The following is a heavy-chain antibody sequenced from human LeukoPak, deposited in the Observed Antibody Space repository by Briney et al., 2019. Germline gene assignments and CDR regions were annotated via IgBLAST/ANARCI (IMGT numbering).Heavy chain of an antibody. D-gene: IGHD6-13*01. CDR1: GGSISSGGYS. Sequence: SQTLSLTCAVSGGSISSGGYSWSWIRQPPGKGLEWIGYIYHSGSTYYNPSLKSQVTISVDRSKNQFSLKLSSVTAADTAVYYCARKLPRIAAAGKGWFDPWGQGTLVTVSS. V-gene: IGHV4-30-2*01. J-gene: IGHJ5*02. CDR3: ARKLPRIAAAGKGWFDP. CDR2: IYHSGST.